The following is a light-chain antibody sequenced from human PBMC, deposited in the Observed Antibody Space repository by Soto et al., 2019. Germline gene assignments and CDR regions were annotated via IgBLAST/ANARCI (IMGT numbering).Light chain of an antibody. CDR3: QQANSFPFT. CDR1: QDIHTW. V-gene: IGKV1-12*01. CDR2: GAS. Sequence: DTQMTQSPSSVSASVGDRVTISCRASQDIHTWLAWYQQKPGKAPNLLIYGASILQRGVPSRFGGSGSGTDFTLTISSLQPEDSATYYCQQANSFPFTFGPGTKVDV. J-gene: IGKJ3*01.